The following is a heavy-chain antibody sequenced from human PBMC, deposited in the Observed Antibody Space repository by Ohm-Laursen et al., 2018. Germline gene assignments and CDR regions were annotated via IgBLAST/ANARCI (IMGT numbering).Heavy chain of an antibody. V-gene: IGHV3-11*01. J-gene: IGHJ6*02. CDR3: ASLKPPLYYYGMDV. CDR1: GFTFSDYY. CDR2: ISSGGSTI. Sequence: GSLRLSCTASGFTFSDYYMSWIRQAPGKGLEWVSYISSGGSTIYYADSVKGRFTISRDNAKNSLYLQMNSLRAEDTAVYYCASLKPPLYYYGMDVWGQGTTVTVSS.